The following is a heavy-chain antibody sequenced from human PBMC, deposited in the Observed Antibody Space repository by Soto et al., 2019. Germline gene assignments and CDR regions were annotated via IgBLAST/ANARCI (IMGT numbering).Heavy chain of an antibody. CDR2: INHSGST. CDR1: GGSFSGYY. V-gene: IGHV4-34*01. CDR3: ASDCSSTSCYAGSR. D-gene: IGHD2-2*01. J-gene: IGHJ4*02. Sequence: QVQLQQWGAGLLKPSETLSLTCAVYGGSFSGYYWSWIRQPPGKGLEWIGEINHSGSTNYNPSLKRRVTISVDTSKNQFSLKLSSVTAADTAVYYCASDCSSTSCYAGSRWGQGTLVTVSS.